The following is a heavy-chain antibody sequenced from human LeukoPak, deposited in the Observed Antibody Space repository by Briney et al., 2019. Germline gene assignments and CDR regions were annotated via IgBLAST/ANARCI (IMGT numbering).Heavy chain of an antibody. CDR2: IYSSYFT. CDR3: SRVHIVTGTYFDS. CDR1: GDSMSGYS. V-gene: IGHV4-4*07. Sequence: SETLSLTCTVSGDSMSGYSWSWLRQPAGKELEWTGRIYSSYFTEYNLSLDGRVTMSIDTSKNQFSLMLDSVTAADTAVYYCSRVHIVTGTYFDSWGQGALVTVSS. J-gene: IGHJ4*02. D-gene: IGHD3-10*01.